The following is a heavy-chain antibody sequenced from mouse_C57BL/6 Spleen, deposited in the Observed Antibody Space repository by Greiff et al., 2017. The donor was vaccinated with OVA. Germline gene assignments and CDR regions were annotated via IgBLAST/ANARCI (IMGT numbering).Heavy chain of an antibody. CDR1: GYTFTSYD. CDR3: ASIRYDAMDY. D-gene: IGHD2-10*02. CDR2: IYPRDGST. J-gene: IGHJ4*01. V-gene: IGHV1-85*01. Sequence: VQLVESGPELVKPGASVKLSCKASGYTFTSYDINWVKQRPGQGLEWIGWIYPRDGSTKYNEKFKGKATLTVDTSSSTAYMELHSLTSEDSAVYFCASIRYDAMDYWGQGTSVTVSS.